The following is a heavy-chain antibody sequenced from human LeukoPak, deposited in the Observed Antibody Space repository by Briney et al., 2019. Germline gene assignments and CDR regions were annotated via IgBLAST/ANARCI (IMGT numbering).Heavy chain of an antibody. D-gene: IGHD2-2*01. CDR1: GFTFSSYW. J-gene: IGHJ3*02. CDR2: IASDGSST. V-gene: IGHV3-74*01. CDR3: ARPVIGDIVVVPAAIDI. Sequence: PGGSLRLSCAASGFTFSSYWMNWVRQAPGKGLVWVSRIASDGSSTRYADSVKGRFTISRDNAKNTLYLQMNSLRAEDTAVYYCARPVIGDIVVVPAAIDIWGQGTMVTVSS.